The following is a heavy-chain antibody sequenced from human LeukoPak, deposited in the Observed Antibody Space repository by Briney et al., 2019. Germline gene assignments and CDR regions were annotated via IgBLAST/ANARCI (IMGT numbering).Heavy chain of an antibody. CDR3: AGGNSMDV. V-gene: IGHV3-7*03. CDR2: INKDGGEI. D-gene: IGHD1/OR15-1a*01. Sequence: PGGSLRLSCAASGFPFSNSWMCWVRQAPGKGLEWVANINKDGGEIYYVDSVKGRFIISRDNARNSLYLQMNSLRVEDTAVYFCAGGNSMDVWGKGTAVTVSS. J-gene: IGHJ6*04. CDR1: GFPFSNSW.